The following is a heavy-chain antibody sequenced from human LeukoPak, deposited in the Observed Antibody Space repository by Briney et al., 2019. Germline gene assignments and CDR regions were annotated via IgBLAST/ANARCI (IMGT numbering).Heavy chain of an antibody. CDR2: ISAYNGHT. J-gene: IGHJ4*02. CDR1: GYTFTSYG. CDR3: ARDRPVLRYFDWLLSAASFDY. Sequence: ASVKVSCKASGYTFTSYGISWVRQAPGQGLEWVGWISAYNGHTKYAQKLQGRVTMTTDTSTSTAYMELRSLRSDDTAVYYCARDRPVLRYFDWLLSAASFDYWGQGTLVTVSS. D-gene: IGHD3-9*01. V-gene: IGHV1-18*01.